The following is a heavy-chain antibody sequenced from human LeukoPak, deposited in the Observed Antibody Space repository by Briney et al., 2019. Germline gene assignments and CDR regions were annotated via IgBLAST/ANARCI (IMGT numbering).Heavy chain of an antibody. CDR3: AREGRLYYYYYYMDV. CDR2: IKQDGSEK. Sequence: PGGSLRLSCAASGLTFSSYWMSWVRQAPGKGLEWVANIKQDGSEKYYVDSVKGRFTISRDNAKNSLYLQMNSLRAEDTAVYYCAREGRLYYYYYYMDVWGKGTTVTVSS. CDR1: GLTFSSYW. J-gene: IGHJ6*03. V-gene: IGHV3-7*01.